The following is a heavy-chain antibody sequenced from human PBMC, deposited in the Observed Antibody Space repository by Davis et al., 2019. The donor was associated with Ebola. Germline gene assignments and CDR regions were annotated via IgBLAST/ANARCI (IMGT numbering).Heavy chain of an antibody. CDR1: GGSISSGGYY. Sequence: SETLSLTCTVSGGSISSGGYYWSWIRQHPGKGLEWIGYIYYSGSTYYNPSLKSRVTISVDTSKNQFSLKLSSVTAADTAVYYCARGVTDILTGFVDVWGKGTTVTVSS. V-gene: IGHV4-61*08. J-gene: IGHJ6*04. D-gene: IGHD3-9*01. CDR2: IYYSGST. CDR3: ARGVTDILTGFVDV.